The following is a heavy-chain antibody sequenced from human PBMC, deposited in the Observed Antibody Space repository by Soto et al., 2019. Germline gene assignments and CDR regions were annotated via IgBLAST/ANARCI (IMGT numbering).Heavy chain of an antibody. CDR2: IYNSGS. CDR1: GASISGHF. V-gene: IGHV4-59*08. J-gene: IGHJ6*02. CDR3: AINADV. Sequence: SETLSLTCTVSGASISGHFWSWIRQPPGKGLEWIAYIYNSGSSYNPSLKSRVTKSVDTSKNQLSLKLISVIAADSAVYYCAINADVWGQGTTVTVSS.